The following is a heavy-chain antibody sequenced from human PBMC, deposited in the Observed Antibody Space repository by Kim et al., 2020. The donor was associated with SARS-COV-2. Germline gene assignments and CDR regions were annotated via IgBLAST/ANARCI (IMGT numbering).Heavy chain of an antibody. V-gene: IGHV4-39*01. CDR3: ARHTGYYDILTGYSKPFDY. Sequence: SRVTISVDTSKNQFSLKLSSGTAADTAVYYCARHTGYYDILTGYSKPFDYWGQGTLVTVSS. J-gene: IGHJ4*02. D-gene: IGHD3-9*01.